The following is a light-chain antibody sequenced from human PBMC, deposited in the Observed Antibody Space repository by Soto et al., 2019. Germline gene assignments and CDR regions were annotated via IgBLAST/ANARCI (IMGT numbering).Light chain of an antibody. V-gene: IGKV1-39*01. Sequence: DIQMTQSPSSLSASVGDRVTITCRASQSISSYLNWYQQKPGQAPKLLIYAASSLQSGVPSRFSGSGSWTDFTLTISSLQPEDFATYYCQQSYSTPFTFGPGTKVHIK. CDR3: QQSYSTPFT. J-gene: IGKJ3*01. CDR1: QSISSY. CDR2: AAS.